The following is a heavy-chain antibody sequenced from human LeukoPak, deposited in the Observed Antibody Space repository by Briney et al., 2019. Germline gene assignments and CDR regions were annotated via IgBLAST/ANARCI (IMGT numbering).Heavy chain of an antibody. CDR2: IYPSDSDT. CDR1: GFVFTNYW. V-gene: IGHV5-51*01. D-gene: IGHD3-10*01. Sequence: GESLKISCQVSGFVFTNYWIVWVRQMPGKGLEWMGIIYPSDSDTRYSPSFRGQVTISADKSINTVYLHWNSLKASDTAMYYCASFHISGKSYNGLHYWGQGTLVTVSS. CDR3: ASFHISGKSYNGLHY. J-gene: IGHJ4*02.